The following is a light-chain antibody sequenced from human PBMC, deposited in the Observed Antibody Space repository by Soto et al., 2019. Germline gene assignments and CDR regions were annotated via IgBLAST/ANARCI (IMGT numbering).Light chain of an antibody. Sequence: EIVLTQSPGTLSLSPGERATLSCRASQSVSDRYLAWYQQKPGQAPRLLIYGASIRATGIADRFSGSGSGTDFTLTISRLEPEDFAVYYCRHYVISPWTFGQGTKVEIK. V-gene: IGKV3-20*01. J-gene: IGKJ1*01. CDR1: QSVSDRY. CDR2: GAS. CDR3: RHYVISPWT.